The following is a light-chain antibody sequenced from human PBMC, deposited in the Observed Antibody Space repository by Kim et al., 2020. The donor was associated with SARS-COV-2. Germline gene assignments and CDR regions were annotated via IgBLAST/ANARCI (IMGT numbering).Light chain of an antibody. J-gene: IGKJ1*01. V-gene: IGKV3-20*01. CDR2: GAS. Sequence: SPGGAATLSCRATHSLTAINLAWYQQKPGQAPRLLIYGASSRATGVPDRFSGSGSGTDFTLTISRLEPEDSAVYYCHQYETSLWTFGQGTKVDIK. CDR3: HQYETSLWT. CDR1: HSLTAIN.